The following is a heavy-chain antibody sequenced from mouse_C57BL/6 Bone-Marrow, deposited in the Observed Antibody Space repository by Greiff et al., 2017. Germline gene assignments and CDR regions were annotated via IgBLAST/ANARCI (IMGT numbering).Heavy chain of an antibody. V-gene: IGHV14-3*01. CDR3: AITTVVATRGAMDY. D-gene: IGHD1-1*01. CDR1: GFNIKNTY. Sequence: EVQLVESVAELVRPGASVKLSCTASGFNIKNTYMHWVKQRPEQGLEWIGRIDPANGNTKYAPKFQGKATITADTSSNTAYLQLSSLTSEDTAIYYCAITTVVATRGAMDYWGQGTSVTVSS. J-gene: IGHJ4*01. CDR2: IDPANGNT.